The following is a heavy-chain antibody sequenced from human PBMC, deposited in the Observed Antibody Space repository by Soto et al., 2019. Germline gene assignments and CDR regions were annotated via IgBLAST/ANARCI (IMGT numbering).Heavy chain of an antibody. Sequence: PGESLRLSCAASGFNFRTYALHWVRQAPGKGLEWVALISYDVINKYYTDSVKVRFTVSRDNAKNTLCLEMNRMRAEDTAVYYFARDFGRYDGPCGEDYWGQGTLVTVSS. V-gene: IGHV3-30-3*01. D-gene: IGHD3-22*01. J-gene: IGHJ4*02. CDR1: GFNFRTYA. CDR3: ARDFGRYDGPCGEDY. CDR2: ISYDVINK.